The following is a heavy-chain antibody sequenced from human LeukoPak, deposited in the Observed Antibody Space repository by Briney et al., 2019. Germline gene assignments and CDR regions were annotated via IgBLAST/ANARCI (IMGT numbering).Heavy chain of an antibody. D-gene: IGHD5-18*01. V-gene: IGHV3-23*01. J-gene: IGHJ4*02. Sequence: GGSLRLSCAASGFTFSNYAMSWARQAPGKGLEWVSAISGSGGSTYYADSVKGRFTISRDNSKNTLFLQMNSLRAEDTAVYFCAKATYSYGTFDYWGQGTLVTVSS. CDR2: ISGSGGST. CDR1: GFTFSNYA. CDR3: AKATYSYGTFDY.